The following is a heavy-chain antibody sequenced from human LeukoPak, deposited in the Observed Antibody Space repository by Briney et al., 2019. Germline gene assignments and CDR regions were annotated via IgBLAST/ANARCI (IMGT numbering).Heavy chain of an antibody. Sequence: SETLSLTCTVSGGSISSSSYYWGWIRQPPGKGLEWIGSIYYSGSTYYNPSLKSRVTISVDTSKNQFSLKLSSVTAADTAVYYCARSGPDYDIFTGSLYFDYWGQGTLVTVSS. D-gene: IGHD3-9*01. CDR2: IYYSGST. CDR3: ARSGPDYDIFTGSLYFDY. V-gene: IGHV4-39*01. CDR1: GGSISSSSYY. J-gene: IGHJ4*02.